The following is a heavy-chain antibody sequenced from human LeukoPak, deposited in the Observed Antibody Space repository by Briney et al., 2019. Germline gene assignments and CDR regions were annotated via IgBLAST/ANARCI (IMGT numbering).Heavy chain of an antibody. D-gene: IGHD2-21*01. J-gene: IGHJ5*02. CDR1: GDTFSSYG. Sequence: ASVKVSCKASGDTFSSYGINWVRQAPGQGLEWMGWISAYNGNTNYAQKLQGRVTMTTDTSTSTAYMELRSLRSDDTAVYYCARAYCGGDCWFDPWGQGTLVTVSS. V-gene: IGHV1-18*01. CDR3: ARAYCGGDCWFDP. CDR2: ISAYNGNT.